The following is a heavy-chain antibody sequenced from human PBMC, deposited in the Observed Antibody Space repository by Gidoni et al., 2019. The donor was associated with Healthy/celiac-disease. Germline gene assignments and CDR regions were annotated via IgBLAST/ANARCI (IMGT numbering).Heavy chain of an antibody. CDR1: GGTVSSYA. D-gene: IGHD3-10*01. CDR2: IIPIFGIA. CDR3: ARDPAASMVQGVESGMDV. V-gene: IGHV1-69*17. J-gene: IGHJ6*04. Sequence: QVQLVQSGSEVKKPGSSVKVSCKAAGGTVSSYAHTCVRQAPGQGLEWMGGIIPIFGIANYAQKFQGGVTITADKSTSTAYMELSSLRSEDTSVYYCARDPAASMVQGVESGMDVWGKGTTVTVSS.